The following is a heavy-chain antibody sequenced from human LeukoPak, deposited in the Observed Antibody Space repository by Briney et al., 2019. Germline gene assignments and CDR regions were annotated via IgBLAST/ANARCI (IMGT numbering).Heavy chain of an antibody. CDR1: GGSISSSNW. J-gene: IGHJ4*02. Sequence: SGTLSLTCAVSGGSISSSNWWSWVRQPPGKGLEWVGEIYHSGGTNYNPSLKSRVTISVDKSKNQFSLKLSSVTAADTAVYYCAKNGGNSDFDYWGQGTLVTVSS. CDR3: AKNGGNSDFDY. V-gene: IGHV4-4*02. D-gene: IGHD4-23*01. CDR2: IYHSGGT.